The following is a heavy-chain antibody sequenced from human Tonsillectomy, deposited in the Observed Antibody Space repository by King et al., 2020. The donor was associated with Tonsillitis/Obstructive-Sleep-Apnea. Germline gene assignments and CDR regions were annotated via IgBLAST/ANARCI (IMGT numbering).Heavy chain of an antibody. CDR3: AKGDGGYCSSTSCPLDAFDI. Sequence: VQLVESGGGLVQPGGSLRLSCAASGFTFSSYAMSWVRQAPGKGLEWVSAISGSGGSTYYADSVKGRYTISRDNSKNTLYLQMNSLRAEDTAVHYCAKGDGGYCSSTSCPLDAFDIWGQGTMVTVSS. CDR2: ISGSGGST. J-gene: IGHJ3*02. D-gene: IGHD2-2*01. V-gene: IGHV3-23*04. CDR1: GFTFSSYA.